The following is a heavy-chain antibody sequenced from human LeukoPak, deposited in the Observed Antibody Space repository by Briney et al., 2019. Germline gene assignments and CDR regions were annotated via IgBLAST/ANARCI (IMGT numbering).Heavy chain of an antibody. CDR2: ISGSGGST. D-gene: IGHD3-9*01. V-gene: IGHV3-23*01. Sequence: GGSLRLSCAASGFTFSSYAMSWVRQAPGKGLEWVSAISGSGGSTYYADSVKGRFTISRDNSKNTLYLQMNSLRAEDTAVYYCAKGPSTGYYNVHNWFDPWGQGTLVTVSS. J-gene: IGHJ5*02. CDR1: GFTFSSYA. CDR3: AKGPSTGYYNVHNWFDP.